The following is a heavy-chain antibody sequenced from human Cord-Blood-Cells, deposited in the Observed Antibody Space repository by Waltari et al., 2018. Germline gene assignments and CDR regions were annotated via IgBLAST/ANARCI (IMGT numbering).Heavy chain of an antibody. V-gene: IGHV1-24*01. CDR3: AGTGYGSGSYPFDY. CDR2: FDPEDGET. J-gene: IGHJ4*02. Sequence: QVQLVQSGAEVKKPGASVKVSCKVSGYPLTALFLHRVRQAPGKGREWMGGFDPEDGETIYAQKFQGRVTMTEDTSTDTAYMELSSLRSEDTAVYYCAGTGYGSGSYPFDYWGQGTLVTVSS. CDR1: GYPLTALF. D-gene: IGHD3-10*01.